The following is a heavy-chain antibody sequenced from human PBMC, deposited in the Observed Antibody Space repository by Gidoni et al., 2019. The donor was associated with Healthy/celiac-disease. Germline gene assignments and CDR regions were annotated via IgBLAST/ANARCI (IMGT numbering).Heavy chain of an antibody. Sequence: QVQLVQSGAEVQKPGSSVKVSCKASGGTFSSYAISWVLQAPGQGLEWMGGIIPLFGTANYAQKFQGRVTITADESTSTAYMELSSLRSEDTAVYYCASWLVRGVIMSSDYYYGMDVWGQGTTVTVSS. J-gene: IGHJ6*02. D-gene: IGHD3-10*01. CDR2: IIPLFGTA. V-gene: IGHV1-69*01. CDR1: GGTFSSYA. CDR3: ASWLVRGVIMSSDYYYGMDV.